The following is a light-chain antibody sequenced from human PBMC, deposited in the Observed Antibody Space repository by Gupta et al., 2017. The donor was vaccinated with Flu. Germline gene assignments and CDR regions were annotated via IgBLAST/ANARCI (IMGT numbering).Light chain of an antibody. CDR2: AAS. V-gene: IGKV3-20*01. Sequence: GTLSLSPGERAALSCRASQSVPNNYLAWYQQRPGQAPRLLIYAASSRATGIPDRFSGSGSGTDYTLTISSLEPEDFAVYYCQQEGYSPDTFGQGTKLDIK. CDR3: QQEGYSPDT. CDR1: QSVPNNY. J-gene: IGKJ2*01.